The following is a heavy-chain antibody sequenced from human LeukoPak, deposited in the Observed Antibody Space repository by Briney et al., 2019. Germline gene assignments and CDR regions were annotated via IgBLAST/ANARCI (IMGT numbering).Heavy chain of an antibody. CDR3: AREGVSYGYYYYYYYMDV. CDR2: ISSSSSYI. Sequence: GGSLRLSCAASGFTFSSYSMNWVRQAPGKGLEWVSSISSSSSYIYYADSVEGRFTISRDNAKNSLYLQMNSLRAEDTAVYYCAREGVSYGYYYYYYYMDVWGKGTTVTVSS. V-gene: IGHV3-21*01. D-gene: IGHD5-18*01. CDR1: GFTFSSYS. J-gene: IGHJ6*03.